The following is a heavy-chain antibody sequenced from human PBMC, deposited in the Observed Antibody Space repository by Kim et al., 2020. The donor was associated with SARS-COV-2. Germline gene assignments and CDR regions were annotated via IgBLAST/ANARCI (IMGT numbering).Heavy chain of an antibody. J-gene: IGHJ6*02. CDR1: GGSFSGYY. D-gene: IGHD1-26*01. V-gene: IGHV4-34*01. CDR3: ARGGGLGATLSYYGMDV. Sequence: SETLSLTCAVYGGSFSGYYWSWIRQPPGKGLEWIGEINHSGSTNYNPSLKSRVTISVDTSKNQFSLKLSSVTAADTAVYYCARGGGLGATLSYYGMDVWGQGTTVTVSS. CDR2: INHSGST.